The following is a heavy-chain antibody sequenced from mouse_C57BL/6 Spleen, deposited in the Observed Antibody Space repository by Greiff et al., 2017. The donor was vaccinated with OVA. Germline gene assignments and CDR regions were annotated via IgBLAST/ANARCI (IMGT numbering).Heavy chain of an antibody. Sequence: EVHLVESGGGLVQPKGSLKLSCAASGFTFTTYALHWVRQAPGKGLEWVARIRSKSSNYATYYADSVKDRFTISRDDSQSMLYLQMNNLKTEDTAMYYCVREGYSNYVWYCDVWGTGTTVTVSS. V-gene: IGHV10-3*01. D-gene: IGHD2-5*01. CDR3: VREGYSNYVWYCDV. CDR2: IRSKSSNYAT. J-gene: IGHJ1*03. CDR1: GFTFTTYA.